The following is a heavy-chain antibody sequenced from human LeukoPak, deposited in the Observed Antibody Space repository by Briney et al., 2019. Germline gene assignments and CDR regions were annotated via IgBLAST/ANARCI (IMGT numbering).Heavy chain of an antibody. CDR2: IYYSGNT. V-gene: IGHV4-39*07. J-gene: IGHJ6*03. Sequence: PSETLSLTCTVSGDSISSSSSYWGWIRQPPGKGLEWIGSIYYSGNTYYNTSLKSRVTISVDTSKNQFSLKLSSVTAADTAVYYCARDFVQLLEYYYMDVWGKGTTVTVSS. CDR1: GDSISSSSSY. CDR3: ARDFVQLLEYYYMDV. D-gene: IGHD2-2*01.